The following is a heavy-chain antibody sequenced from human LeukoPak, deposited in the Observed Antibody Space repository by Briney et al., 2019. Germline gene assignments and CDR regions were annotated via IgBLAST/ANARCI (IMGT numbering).Heavy chain of an antibody. V-gene: IGHV5-51*01. CDR1: GYSFTSYW. D-gene: IGHD1-7*01. CDR2: IYPGDSDT. CDR3: ARLPYNWNYWGYYMDV. J-gene: IGHJ6*03. Sequence: KSGESLKISCKGSGYSFTSYWIGWVRQMPGKGLEWMGIIYPGDSDTRYSPSFQGQVTISADKSISTAYLQWSSLKASDTAMYYCARLPYNWNYWGYYMDVWGKGTTVTVSS.